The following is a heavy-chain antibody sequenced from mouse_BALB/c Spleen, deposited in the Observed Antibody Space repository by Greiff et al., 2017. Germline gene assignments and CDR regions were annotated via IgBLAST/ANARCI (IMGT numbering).Heavy chain of an antibody. CDR1: GFSLTSYG. CDR2: IWGDGST. J-gene: IGHJ3*01. V-gene: IGHV2-6-7*01. Sequence: VQLQQSGPGLVAPSQSLSITCTVSGFSLTSYGVNWVRQPPGKGLEWLGMIWGDGSTDYNSALKSRLSISKDNSKSQVFLKMNSLQTDDTARYYCAREVRRAWFAYWGQGTLVTVSA. D-gene: IGHD2-14*01. CDR3: AREVRRAWFAY.